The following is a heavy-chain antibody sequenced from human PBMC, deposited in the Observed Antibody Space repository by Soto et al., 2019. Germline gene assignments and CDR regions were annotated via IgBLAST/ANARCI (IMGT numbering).Heavy chain of an antibody. CDR2: IYYTGST. J-gene: IGHJ6*02. V-gene: IGHV4-59*01. CDR1: GGSISSDY. CDR3: ARALRGVVVVAASEMDV. D-gene: IGHD2-15*01. Sequence: QVQLQESGPGLVKPSETLSLTCSVSGGSISSDYWSWIRQPPGKGLEWIGYIYYTGSTNYNPSLKSRVTISVDTSKTQFSLNLRSVTAADTAVYYCARALRGVVVVAASEMDVWGQGTTVTVSS.